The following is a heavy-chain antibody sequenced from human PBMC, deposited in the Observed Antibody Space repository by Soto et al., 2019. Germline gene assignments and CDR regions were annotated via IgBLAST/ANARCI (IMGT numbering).Heavy chain of an antibody. Sequence: EVQLVESGGGLVQPGGSLRLSCAASGFTFSSYWMSWVRQAPGKGLEWVANIKPDGSEKYYVDSVKGRFTISRDNAENSLVLQMNSLRAEDTAVYYCVRVGYCTNGVCYTVFDYWGQGTLVTVSS. V-gene: IGHV3-7*04. D-gene: IGHD2-8*01. CDR3: VRVGYCTNGVCYTVFDY. CDR2: IKPDGSEK. J-gene: IGHJ4*02. CDR1: GFTFSSYW.